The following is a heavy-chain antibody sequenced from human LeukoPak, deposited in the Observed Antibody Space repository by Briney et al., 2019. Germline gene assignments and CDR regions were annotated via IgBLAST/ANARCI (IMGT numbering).Heavy chain of an antibody. Sequence: GGSLRLSCAASGFTFSSYNMNWVRQAPGKGLEWVSSISSSSSHIYYADSVKGRFTIPRDNAKNSLYLQMNSLRAEDTAVYYCAPSRFILCVSPPCYASFYQWGQETLVTVSS. J-gene: IGHJ4*02. D-gene: IGHD2-2*01. CDR2: ISSSSSHI. CDR3: APSRFILCVSPPCYASFYQ. V-gene: IGHV3-21*01. CDR1: GFTFSSYN.